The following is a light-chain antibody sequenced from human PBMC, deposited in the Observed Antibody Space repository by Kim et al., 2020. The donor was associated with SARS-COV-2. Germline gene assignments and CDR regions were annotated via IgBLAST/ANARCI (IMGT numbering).Light chain of an antibody. CDR3: SSYAGSNLV. J-gene: IGLJ2*01. CDR1: SSDVGGYNY. Sequence: PEQSVTISWTGTSSDVGGYNYVSWYQQHPGKAPKLMIYEVTKRPSGVPDRFSGSKSGNTASLTVSGLQAGDEADYYCSSYAGSNLVFGGGTQLTVL. CDR2: EVT. V-gene: IGLV2-8*01.